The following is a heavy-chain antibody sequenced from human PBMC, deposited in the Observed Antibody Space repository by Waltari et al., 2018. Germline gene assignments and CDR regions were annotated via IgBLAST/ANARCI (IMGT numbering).Heavy chain of an antibody. CDR3: ARHEGLGGDYEVVWYFDL. CDR1: GYSISSGYY. V-gene: IGHV4-38-2*01. J-gene: IGHJ2*01. CDR2: IYHSGST. Sequence: QVQLQESGPGLVKPSETLSLTCAVSGYSISSGYYWGWIRQPPGKGLEWIGSIYHSGSTYSNPSLKIRVTIAVDTSKNQFSLKLSSVTAADTAVYYCARHEGLGGDYEVVWYFDLWGRGTLVTVSS. D-gene: IGHD4-17*01.